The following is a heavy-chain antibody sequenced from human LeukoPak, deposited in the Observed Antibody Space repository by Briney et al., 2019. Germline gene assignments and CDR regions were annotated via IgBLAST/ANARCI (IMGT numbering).Heavy chain of an antibody. CDR3: ARVTGRQWLLPMYNWFDP. CDR2: IIPIFGTA. Sequence: EASVKVSCKASGGTFSSYAISWVRQAPGQGLEWMGGIIPIFGTASYAQKFQGRVTITADESTSTAYMELSSLRSEDTAVYYCARVTGRQWLLPMYNWFDPWGQGTLVTVSS. CDR1: GGTFSSYA. V-gene: IGHV1-69*13. D-gene: IGHD3-22*01. J-gene: IGHJ5*02.